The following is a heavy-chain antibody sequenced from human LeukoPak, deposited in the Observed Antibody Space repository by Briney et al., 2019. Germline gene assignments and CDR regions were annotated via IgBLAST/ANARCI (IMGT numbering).Heavy chain of an antibody. CDR1: GFTFSSYA. D-gene: IGHD2-15*01. CDR3: AKLLAYYFDY. Sequence: GGSLRLSCAASGFTFSSYAMSWVRQAPGKGLEWVSGISSSGGSTVYADSVKGRFTISRDNFRNTVFLQMNSLRAEDTAVYYCAKLLAYYFDYWGQGTLVTVSS. V-gene: IGHV3-23*01. J-gene: IGHJ4*02. CDR2: ISSSGGST.